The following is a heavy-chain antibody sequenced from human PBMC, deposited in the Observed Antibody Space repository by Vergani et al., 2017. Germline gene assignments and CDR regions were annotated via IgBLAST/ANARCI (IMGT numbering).Heavy chain of an antibody. V-gene: IGHV4-34*01. Sequence: QVQLQQWGAGLLKPSETLSLTCAVYGGSFSGYYWSWIRQPPGXGLEWIGEINHSGSTNYNPSLKSRVTISVDTSKNQFSLKLSSVTAADTAVYYCARDELLRKYYGDDYYYYMDVWGKGTTVTVAS. D-gene: IGHD4-17*01. CDR2: INHSGST. CDR3: ARDELLRKYYGDDYYYYMDV. CDR1: GGSFSGYY. J-gene: IGHJ6*03.